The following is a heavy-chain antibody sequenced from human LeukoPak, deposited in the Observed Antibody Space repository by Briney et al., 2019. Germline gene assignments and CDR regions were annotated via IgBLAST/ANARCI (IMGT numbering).Heavy chain of an antibody. Sequence: PGRSLRLSCAASGFTFSSYAIHWVRQAPGKGLEWVAVILYDGSNKYYADSVKGRFTISRDNSKNTLYLQMNSLRVEDTAVYYCARGDTVTTYYFDYWGQGTLVTVSS. CDR1: GFTFSSYA. V-gene: IGHV3-30*04. D-gene: IGHD4-17*01. CDR2: ILYDGSNK. J-gene: IGHJ4*02. CDR3: ARGDTVTTYYFDY.